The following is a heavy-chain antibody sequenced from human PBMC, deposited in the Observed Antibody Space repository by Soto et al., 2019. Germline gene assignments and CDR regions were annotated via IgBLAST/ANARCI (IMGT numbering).Heavy chain of an antibody. Sequence: GASVKVSCKASGYTFTGYYMHWVRQAPGQGLEWMGWINPNSGGTNYAQKFQGRVTMTRDTSISTAYMELSRLGSDDTAVYYCARDSPVEPHYDSSGVTDYWGQGTLVTVSS. CDR2: INPNSGGT. CDR1: GYTFTGYY. V-gene: IGHV1-2*02. D-gene: IGHD3-22*01. J-gene: IGHJ4*02. CDR3: ARDSPVEPHYDSSGVTDY.